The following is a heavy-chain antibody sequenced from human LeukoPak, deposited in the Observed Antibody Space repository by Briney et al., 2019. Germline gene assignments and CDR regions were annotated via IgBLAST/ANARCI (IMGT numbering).Heavy chain of an antibody. CDR2: ISTDGSFT. CDR1: GFTFSNYL. D-gene: IGHD3-10*01. J-gene: IGHJ4*02. V-gene: IGHV3-74*01. Sequence: PGGSLRLSCAASGFTFSNYLMHWVRQTPGKGLVWISRISTDGSFTNYADSVKGRFTISRDNSRSTLYLQMNSLRPEDTAIYYCAREGYYGSGSPPSLYFDYWGQGTLVTVSS. CDR3: AREGYYGSGSPPSLYFDY.